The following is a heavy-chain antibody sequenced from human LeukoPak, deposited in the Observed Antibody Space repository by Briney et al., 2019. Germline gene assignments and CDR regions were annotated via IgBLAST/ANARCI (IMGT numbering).Heavy chain of an antibody. J-gene: IGHJ5*01. V-gene: IGHV3-23*01. D-gene: IGHD1-26*01. CDR3: AKGGGSLSFDS. Sequence: GGSLRLSCAASGFTFSNYAMSWVRHAPGKGLEWVSAISGGGSSTYYADSVKGRFTISRDNSKNTLYLQMNSLRAEDTAVYYCAKGGGSLSFDSWGQGTLVTVSS. CDR2: ISGGGSST. CDR1: GFTFSNYA.